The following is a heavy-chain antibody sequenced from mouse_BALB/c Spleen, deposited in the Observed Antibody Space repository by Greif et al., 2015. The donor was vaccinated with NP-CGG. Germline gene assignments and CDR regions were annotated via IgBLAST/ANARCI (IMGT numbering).Heavy chain of an antibody. CDR2: INPYNDGT. CDR1: GNTFTSYV. CDR3: ARRRYDLYYFDS. V-gene: IGHV1-14*01. Sequence: EVQLQQSGPELVKPGASVKMSCKASGNTFTSYVMHWVKQNPGQGLEWIGYINPYNDGTNYNEKFKGKATLTSDKSSNTAYMELSSLTSEDSAVYYCARRRYDLYYFDSWGQGTTLTVSS. D-gene: IGHD2-14*01. J-gene: IGHJ2*01.